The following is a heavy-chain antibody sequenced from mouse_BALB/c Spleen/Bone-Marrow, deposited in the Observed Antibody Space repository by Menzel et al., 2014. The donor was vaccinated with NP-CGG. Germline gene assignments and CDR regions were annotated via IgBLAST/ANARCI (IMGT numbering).Heavy chain of an antibody. CDR2: ISPSTGYS. CDR1: GYSFTNYW. CDR3: ARYGNYPLFAY. V-gene: IGHV1-7*01. D-gene: IGHD2-1*01. Sequence: ESGAELAKPGASVKMSCKASGYSFTNYWMHWVKRRPGQGLEWIGYISPSTGYSEYNQKFKDKATLTADKSPNIAYMQLSSLTSEDSAVYYCARYGNYPLFAYWGQGTLVTVSA. J-gene: IGHJ3*01.